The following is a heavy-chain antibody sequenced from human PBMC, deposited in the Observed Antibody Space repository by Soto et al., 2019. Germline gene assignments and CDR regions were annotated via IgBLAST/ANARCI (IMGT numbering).Heavy chain of an antibody. J-gene: IGHJ6*02. Sequence: ASVQVSCKASGYTFTSYYVHWVRQAPGLGLEWMGIINPSGGSTTYAQKFQGRVTMTRDTSTSTVYMELSSLRSEDTAVYYCARGGVESIYGMDVWGQGTTVTVSS. CDR1: GYTFTSYY. V-gene: IGHV1-46*01. D-gene: IGHD3-3*01. CDR2: INPSGGST. CDR3: ARGGVESIYGMDV.